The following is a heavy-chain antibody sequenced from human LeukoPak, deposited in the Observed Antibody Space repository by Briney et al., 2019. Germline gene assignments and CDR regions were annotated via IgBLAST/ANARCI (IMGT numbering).Heavy chain of an antibody. V-gene: IGHV3-48*01. CDR3: AKRQGIQLWHGVDY. D-gene: IGHD5-18*01. Sequence: GGSLRLSCAASGFTFSSYGMNWVRQAPGKRLEWVSYISSSSSTIYYADSVKGRFTISRDNSKNTLYLQMNSLRAGDTAVYYCAKRQGIQLWHGVDYWGQGTLVTVSS. J-gene: IGHJ4*02. CDR2: ISSSSSTI. CDR1: GFTFSSYG.